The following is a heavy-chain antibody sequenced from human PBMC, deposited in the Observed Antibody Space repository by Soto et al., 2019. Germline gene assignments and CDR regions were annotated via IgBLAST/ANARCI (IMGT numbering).Heavy chain of an antibody. V-gene: IGHV4-34*01. Sequence: PTETLSLRCAVCGGSFSGYYWSWIRQNPGKGLEWIGEINHSGSTNYNPSLKSRVTISVDTSKNQFSLKLNSVTAADTAVYYCARVVFNCSGGTCYIDYFDYWGQGSLVTVTS. CDR3: ARVVFNCSGGTCYIDYFDY. J-gene: IGHJ4*02. D-gene: IGHD2-15*01. CDR1: GGSFSGYY. CDR2: INHSGST.